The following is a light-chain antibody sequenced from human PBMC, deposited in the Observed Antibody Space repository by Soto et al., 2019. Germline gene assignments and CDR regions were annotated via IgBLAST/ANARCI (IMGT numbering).Light chain of an antibody. CDR3: QQYGSSSYT. J-gene: IGKJ2*01. CDR1: QSVSSNY. V-gene: IGKV3-20*01. Sequence: DIVLTQSPDTLSLSPGERATLSCSASQSVSSNYLAWYQQKPGQAPRLLIYGASTRDTGIPDRFSGSGSGTDFTLTISRLEPEDCAVYYCQQYGSSSYTFGQGTRLEIK. CDR2: GAS.